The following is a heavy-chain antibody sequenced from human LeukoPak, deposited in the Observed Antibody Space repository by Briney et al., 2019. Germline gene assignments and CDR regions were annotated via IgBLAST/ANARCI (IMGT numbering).Heavy chain of an antibody. CDR1: GGSFSGYY. D-gene: IGHD2-2*01. V-gene: IGHV4-34*01. J-gene: IGHJ4*02. CDR3: AIGCCSSTSCPSFDY. CDR2: INHSGST. Sequence: SETLSLTCAVYGGSFSGYYWSWNRQPPGKGLEWIGEINHSGSTNYNPSLKSRVTISVDTSKNQFSLKLSSVTAADTAVYYCAIGCCSSTSCPSFDYWGQGTLVTVSS.